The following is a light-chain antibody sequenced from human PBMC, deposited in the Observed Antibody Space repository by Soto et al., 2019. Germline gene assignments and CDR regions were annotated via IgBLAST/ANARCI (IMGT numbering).Light chain of an antibody. CDR1: QLFSSN. CDR2: GVS. V-gene: IGKV3-15*01. J-gene: IGKJ1*01. CDR3: QQYNNWLTWT. Sequence: EIVMIQSSSTLSVSTGESVTLSCGASQLFSSNLAWYQHKPGQAPRLLIYGVSTRDTGVPDRFSGSASGTEFTLTISSLQSEDFAVYYCQQYNNWLTWTFGQGTKVDIK.